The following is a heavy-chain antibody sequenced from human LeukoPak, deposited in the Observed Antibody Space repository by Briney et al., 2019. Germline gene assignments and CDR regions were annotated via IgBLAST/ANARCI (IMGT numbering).Heavy chain of an antibody. CDR2: MNPNSGNT. CDR3: ARGGGDY. J-gene: IGHJ4*02. D-gene: IGHD3-10*01. Sequence: ASVKVSCKASGYTFAGYYMHWVRQAPGQGLEWMGWMNPNSGNTGYAQKFQGRVTMTRNTSISTAHMELSSLRSEDTAVYYCARGGGDYWGQGTLVTVSS. CDR1: GYTFAGYY. V-gene: IGHV1-8*02.